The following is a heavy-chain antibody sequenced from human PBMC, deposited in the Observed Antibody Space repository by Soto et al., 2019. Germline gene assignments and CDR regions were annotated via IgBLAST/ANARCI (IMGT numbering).Heavy chain of an antibody. V-gene: IGHV1-18*01. J-gene: IGHJ4*02. D-gene: IGHD1-1*01. CDR3: ARDPPLNWNPLDY. Sequence: QVQLVQSGAEVKKPGASVKVSCKASGYTFTSYGISWVRQAPGQGLEWMGWISAYNGNTNYAQKLQGRVTMTTDTSTSTGFKELRSLRSDDTAVYYCARDPPLNWNPLDYWGQGTLVTVSS. CDR1: GYTFTSYG. CDR2: ISAYNGNT.